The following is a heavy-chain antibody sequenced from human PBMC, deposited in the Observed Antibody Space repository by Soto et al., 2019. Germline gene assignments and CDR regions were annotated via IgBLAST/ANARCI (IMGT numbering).Heavy chain of an antibody. CDR2: ISAYNGDT. J-gene: IGHJ6*02. CDR3: ARDRPLDNDFWSDYFGMDV. Sequence: VASVKVSCKASGYTFTNYAITWVRQAPGQGLEWMGRISAYNGDTNHAQKLQDRVTMTTDTSTSTAFVELRSLRSDDTAVYYCARDRPLDNDFWSDYFGMDVWGQGTTVTVSS. CDR1: GYTFTNYA. D-gene: IGHD3-3*01. V-gene: IGHV1-18*01.